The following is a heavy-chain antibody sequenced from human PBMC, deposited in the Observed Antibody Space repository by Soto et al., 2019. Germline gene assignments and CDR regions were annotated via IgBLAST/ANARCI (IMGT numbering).Heavy chain of an antibody. CDR2: ISYDGINK. CDR3: ARSPQPTRGIHWYFDL. J-gene: IGHJ2*01. CDR1: GFTFNTYG. V-gene: IGHV3-30*03. D-gene: IGHD1-26*01. Sequence: QVQLVESGGGVVQPGRSLGLSCAASGFTFNTYGMHWVRQAPGKGLEWVAAISYDGINKYYVDSVKGRCTISRDNSKNTLYVQMKSLRAEDTALYYCARSPQPTRGIHWYFDLWGRGSLVTVSS.